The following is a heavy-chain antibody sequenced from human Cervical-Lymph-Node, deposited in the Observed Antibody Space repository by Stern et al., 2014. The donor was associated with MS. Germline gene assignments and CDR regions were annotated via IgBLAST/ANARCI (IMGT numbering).Heavy chain of an antibody. J-gene: IGHJ3*02. Sequence: VQLVQSGAEVKKPGASVKVSCKASGYTFTSYYMHWVRQAPGQGLEWMGIINPSGGSTSYSQKFQGRVTMTRDTSTSTVYMELSSLRSEDTAVYYCARVGWELLDAFDIWGQGTMVTVSS. CDR1: GYTFTSYY. D-gene: IGHD1-26*01. CDR3: ARVGWELLDAFDI. CDR2: INPSGGST. V-gene: IGHV1-46*01.